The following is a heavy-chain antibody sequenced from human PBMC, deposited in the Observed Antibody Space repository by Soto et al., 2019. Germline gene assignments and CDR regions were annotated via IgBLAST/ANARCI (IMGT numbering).Heavy chain of an antibody. CDR3: ARDRAVVAAKRRDASDI. D-gene: IGHD2-15*01. CDR1: GYTFTIYG. Sequence: GASVKVSCKASGYTFTIYGSSWVRQAPGQGLEWMGWISAYNGNTNYAQKLQGRVTMTTDTSTSTAYMELRSLRSDDTAVYYCARDRAVVAAKRRDASDIWGQGTMLTVSS. CDR2: ISAYNGNT. V-gene: IGHV1-18*01. J-gene: IGHJ3*02.